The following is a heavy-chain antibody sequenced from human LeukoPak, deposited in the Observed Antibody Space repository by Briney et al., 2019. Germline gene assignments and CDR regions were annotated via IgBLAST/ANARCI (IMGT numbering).Heavy chain of an antibody. Sequence: SETLSLTCTVSGGSISSGGYYWSWIRQHPGKGLEWIGYIYYSGSTYYNPSLKSRVTISVDTSKNQFSLKLSSVTAADTAVYYCARGVIYCSSTSCHMGHYFDYWGQGTLVTVSS. CDR2: IYYSGST. D-gene: IGHD2-2*02. J-gene: IGHJ4*02. CDR3: ARGVIYCSSTSCHMGHYFDY. V-gene: IGHV4-31*03. CDR1: GGSISSGGYY.